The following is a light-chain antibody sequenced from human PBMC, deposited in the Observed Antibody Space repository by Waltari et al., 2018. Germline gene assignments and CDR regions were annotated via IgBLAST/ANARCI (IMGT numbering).Light chain of an antibody. CDR3: CSYAGGYSWV. J-gene: IGLJ3*02. Sequence: SALTQPRSVSGSPGQSVTISCPGTSSDVGGYNYVPWYQQHPVKAPNLMIYDVSKRPSGVPDRFSGSKSGNTASLTISGLQAEDEADYYCCSYAGGYSWVFGGGTKLTVL. CDR1: SSDVGGYNY. CDR2: DVS. V-gene: IGLV2-11*01.